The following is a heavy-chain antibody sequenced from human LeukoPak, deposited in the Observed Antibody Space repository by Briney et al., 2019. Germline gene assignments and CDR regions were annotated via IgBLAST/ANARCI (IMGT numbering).Heavy chain of an antibody. CDR3: ARDGTCGGACKGAFDI. Sequence: GGSLRLSCAASGFTVSSNYMSWVRPAPGKGLEWVSVIYSGGSTYYADSVKGRFTISRDNSKNTLYLQMNSLRAEDTAVYYCARDGTCGGACKGAFDIWGQGTMVTVSS. J-gene: IGHJ3*02. V-gene: IGHV3-66*01. CDR2: IYSGGST. D-gene: IGHD2-21*02. CDR1: GFTVSSNY.